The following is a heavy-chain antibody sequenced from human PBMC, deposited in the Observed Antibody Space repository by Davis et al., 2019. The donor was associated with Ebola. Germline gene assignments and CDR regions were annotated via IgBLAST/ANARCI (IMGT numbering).Heavy chain of an antibody. CDR1: GFTFRHYW. J-gene: IGHJ4*02. Sequence: PGGSLRLSCAAPGFTFRHYWMSWVRQAPGKGLEWVANIKQDGSEKYYVDSVKGRFTISRDNAKNSLYLQMKSLRVEDTAVYYCADNWRPDYWGQGALVTVSS. D-gene: IGHD1-20*01. V-gene: IGHV3-7*03. CDR3: ADNWRPDY. CDR2: IKQDGSEK.